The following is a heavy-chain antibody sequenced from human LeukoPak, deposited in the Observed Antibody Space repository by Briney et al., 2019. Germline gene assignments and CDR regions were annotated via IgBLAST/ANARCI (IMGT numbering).Heavy chain of an antibody. V-gene: IGHV3-23*01. CDR1: GFTFSSYA. CDR2: ISGSGGST. J-gene: IGHJ3*02. Sequence: GGSLRLSCAASGFTFSSYAMSWVRQAPGKGLEWVSAISGSGGSTYYADSVKGRFTISRDNSKNTLYLQMNSLRAEDTAVYYCAKVAYSSSRLAPYAAFDIWGQGTMVTVSS. D-gene: IGHD6-13*01. CDR3: AKVAYSSSRLAPYAAFDI.